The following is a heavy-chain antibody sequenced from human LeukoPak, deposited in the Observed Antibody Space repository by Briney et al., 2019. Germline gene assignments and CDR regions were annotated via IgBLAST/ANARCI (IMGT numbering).Heavy chain of an antibody. J-gene: IGHJ4*02. CDR2: IYYSGNT. Sequence: SETLSLTCTVSGDSISTSNSYWGWIRQPPGKGLEWIGSIYYSGNTYYNASLKSRVTISVDTSKNQFSLKLSSVTAADTAVYYCARGGRRYCSSTSCRPFDYWGQGTLVTVSS. CDR3: ARGGRRYCSSTSCRPFDY. D-gene: IGHD2-2*01. V-gene: IGHV4-39*07. CDR1: GDSISTSNSY.